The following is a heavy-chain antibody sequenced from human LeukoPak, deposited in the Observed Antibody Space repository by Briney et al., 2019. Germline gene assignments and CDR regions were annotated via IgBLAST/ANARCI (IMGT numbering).Heavy chain of an antibody. J-gene: IGHJ4*02. CDR3: ARGAYYYED. D-gene: IGHD3-22*01. CDR2: ISYGGRNE. CDR1: GFAFSSYA. Sequence: QPGRSLRLSCAASGFAFSSYAMHWVRQAPGKGLEWVAVISYGGRNEYYADSVKGRFTISRDNAKNSLYLQMNSLRAEDTAVYYCARGAYYYEDWGQGTLVTVSS. V-gene: IGHV3-30*04.